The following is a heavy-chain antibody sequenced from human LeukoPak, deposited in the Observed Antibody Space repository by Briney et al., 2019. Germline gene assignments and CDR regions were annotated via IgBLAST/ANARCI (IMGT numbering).Heavy chain of an antibody. Sequence: PSETLSLTCTVSGGSISSYYWSWIRQPPGKGLEWIGYIYYSGSTNYNPSLKSRVTISVDTSKNQFSLKLSSVTAADTAVYYCARGYGGDGFDPWGQGTLVTVSS. CDR2: IYYSGST. D-gene: IGHD1-14*01. V-gene: IGHV4-59*01. J-gene: IGHJ5*02. CDR1: GGSISSYY. CDR3: ARGYGGDGFDP.